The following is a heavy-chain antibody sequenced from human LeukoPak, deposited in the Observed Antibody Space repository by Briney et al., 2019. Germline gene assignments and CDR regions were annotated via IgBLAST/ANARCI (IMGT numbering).Heavy chain of an antibody. J-gene: IGHJ4*02. CDR1: GGSFSGYY. CDR3: ARTHCSGGSCYNATFDY. D-gene: IGHD2-15*01. V-gene: IGHV4-34*01. Sequence: PSETLSLTCAVYGGSFSGYYWSWTRQPPGKGLEWIGEINHSGSTNYNPSLKSRVTISVDTSKNQFSLKLSSVTAADTAVYYCARTHCSGGSCYNATFDYWGQGTLVTVSS. CDR2: INHSGST.